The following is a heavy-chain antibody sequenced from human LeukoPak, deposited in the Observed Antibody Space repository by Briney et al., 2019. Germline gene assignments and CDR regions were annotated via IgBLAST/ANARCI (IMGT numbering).Heavy chain of an antibody. CDR2: ISSSSSYI. J-gene: IGHJ3*02. CDR1: GFTFSSYA. D-gene: IGHD6-19*01. V-gene: IGHV3-21*01. Sequence: GGSLRLSCAASGFTFSSYAMSWVRQAPGKGLEWVSSISSSSSYIYYADSVKGRFTISRDNAKNSLYLQMNSLRAEDTAVYYCARDLVVQQWLVEGFAFDIWGQGTMVTVSS. CDR3: ARDLVVQQWLVEGFAFDI.